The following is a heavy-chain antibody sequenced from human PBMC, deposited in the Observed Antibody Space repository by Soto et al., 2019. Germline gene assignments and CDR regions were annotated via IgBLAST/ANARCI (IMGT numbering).Heavy chain of an antibody. CDR3: ARGWAEGYCSSTSCYGWFDP. CDR2: IIPIFGTA. V-gene: IGHV1-69*13. D-gene: IGHD2-2*01. CDR1: GGTFSSYA. J-gene: IGHJ5*02. Sequence: SVKVSRKASGGTFSSYAISWVRQAPGQGLEWMGGIIPIFGTANYTQKFQGRVTITADESTSTAYMELSSLRSEDTAVYYCARGWAEGYCSSTSCYGWFDPWGQGTLVTVSS.